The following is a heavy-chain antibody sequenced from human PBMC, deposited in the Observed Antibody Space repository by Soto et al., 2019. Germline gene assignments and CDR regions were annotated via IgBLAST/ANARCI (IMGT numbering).Heavy chain of an antibody. D-gene: IGHD4-17*01. Sequence: PSGTPSLTCTVSGGTISISINPWGWIRKPPGKGLEWIGNIYYSENPYYNPSLKSRVTISVDTSKNQFSLRLTSVTAADTAVYYCATHPPYGPLDHWGQGTLVTVSS. V-gene: IGHV4-39*01. CDR1: GGTISISINP. CDR2: IYYSENP. J-gene: IGHJ4*02. CDR3: ATHPPYGPLDH.